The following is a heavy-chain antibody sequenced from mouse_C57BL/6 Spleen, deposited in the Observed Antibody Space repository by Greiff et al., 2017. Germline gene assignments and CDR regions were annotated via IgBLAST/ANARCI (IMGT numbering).Heavy chain of an antibody. D-gene: IGHD1-1*01. Sequence: EVKLMESGPGLVKPSQSLSLTCSVTGYSITSGYYWNWIRQFPGNKLEWMGYISYDGSNNYNPSLKNRISITRDTSKNQFFLKLNSVTTVDTATYYCARAYYGSSYGGFDYWGQGTTLTVSS. CDR3: ARAYYGSSYGGFDY. J-gene: IGHJ2*01. V-gene: IGHV3-6*01. CDR2: ISYDGSN. CDR1: GYSITSGYY.